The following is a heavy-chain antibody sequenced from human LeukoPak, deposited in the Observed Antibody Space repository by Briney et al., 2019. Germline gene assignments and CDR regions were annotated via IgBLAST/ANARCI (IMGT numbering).Heavy chain of an antibody. CDR1: GFTFDDYA. CDR2: ITWNRDNI. Sequence: PGGSLRLSCAASGFTFDDYAMHWVRHTPGKGLEWVAGITWNRDNIGYGDSVKGRFTISRDNVKNVLYLQMNSLRPEDTALYYCAKDLSSAITSALVLDVWGQGTTVTVSS. V-gene: IGHV3-9*01. J-gene: IGHJ6*02. CDR3: AKDLSSAITSALVLDV. D-gene: IGHD3-22*01.